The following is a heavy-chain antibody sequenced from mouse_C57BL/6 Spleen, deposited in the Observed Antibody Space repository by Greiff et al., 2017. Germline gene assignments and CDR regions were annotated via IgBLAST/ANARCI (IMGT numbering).Heavy chain of an antibody. CDR1: GYSFTGYY. CDR2: INPSTGGT. Sequence: VQLQQSGPELVKPGASVKISCKASGYSFTGYYMNWVKQSPEKSLEWIGEINPSTGGTTYNQKFKAKATLTVDKSSSTAYMQLKSLTSEDSAVYYCARYDYDLYYFDYWGQGTTLTVSS. CDR3: ARYDYDLYYFDY. J-gene: IGHJ2*01. D-gene: IGHD2-4*01. V-gene: IGHV1-42*01.